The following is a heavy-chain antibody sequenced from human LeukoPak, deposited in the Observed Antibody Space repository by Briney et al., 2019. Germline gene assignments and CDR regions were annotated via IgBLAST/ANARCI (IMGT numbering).Heavy chain of an antibody. Sequence: PSETLSLTCTVSGGSIFTYYWSWIRQPPGKGLEWIGYIYYSGSTNYNPSLKSRVTISVDTSKNQFSLKLSSVTAADTAVYYCAREGGGFGELLGSYFDYWGQGTLVTVSS. CDR1: GGSIFTYY. V-gene: IGHV4-59*01. CDR2: IYYSGST. CDR3: AREGGGFGELLGSYFDY. J-gene: IGHJ4*02. D-gene: IGHD3-10*01.